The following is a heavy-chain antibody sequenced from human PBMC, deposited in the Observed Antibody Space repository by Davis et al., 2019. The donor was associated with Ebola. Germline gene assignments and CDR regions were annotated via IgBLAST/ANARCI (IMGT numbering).Heavy chain of an antibody. D-gene: IGHD1-7*01. Sequence: SVKVSCKASGGTFSSYAISWVRQAPGQGLEWMGGIIPIFGTANYAQRFQGRVTITADESTTTVYMEVTSLRSEDTALYYCARGGGWNFLLDYWGQGALVTVSS. V-gene: IGHV1-69*13. J-gene: IGHJ4*02. CDR1: GGTFSSYA. CDR3: ARGGGWNFLLDY. CDR2: IIPIFGTA.